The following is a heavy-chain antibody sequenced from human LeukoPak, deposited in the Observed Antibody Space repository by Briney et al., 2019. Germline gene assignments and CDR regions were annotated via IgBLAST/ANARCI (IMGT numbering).Heavy chain of an antibody. J-gene: IGHJ4*02. CDR3: ARRRLGTTAPFDY. CDR1: SGSISTSNYY. Sequence: SETLSLTCTVSSGSISTSNYYWGWIRQPPGKGLEWIGNIYFSGSTYYNPSLKSRVTISIDTSKNHFSLKLSSVTAADTAVYYCARRRLGTTAPFDYWGQGTLVTVSS. V-gene: IGHV4-39*07. D-gene: IGHD1-7*01. CDR2: IYFSGST.